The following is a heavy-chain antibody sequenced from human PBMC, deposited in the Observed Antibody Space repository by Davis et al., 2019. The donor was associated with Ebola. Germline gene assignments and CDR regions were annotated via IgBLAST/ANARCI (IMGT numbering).Heavy chain of an antibody. CDR1: GYTFTGYY. D-gene: IGHD5-12*01. Sequence: ASVKVSCKASGYTFTGYYMHWVRQAPGQGLEWMGWINPNSGGTNYAQKFQGRVTITADKSTSTAYMELSSLRSEDTAVYYCARGTVDIVATTNFWFDPWGQGTLVTVSS. V-gene: IGHV1-2*02. CDR2: INPNSGGT. J-gene: IGHJ5*02. CDR3: ARGTVDIVATTNFWFDP.